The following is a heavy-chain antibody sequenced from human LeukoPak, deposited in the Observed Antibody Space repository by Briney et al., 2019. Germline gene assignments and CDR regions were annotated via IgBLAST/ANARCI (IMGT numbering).Heavy chain of an antibody. CDR2: IYYSGST. J-gene: IGHJ4*02. Sequence: MTSETLSLTCTVSGGSISSSSYYWGWIRQPPGKGLEWIGSIYYSGSTYYNSSLKSRVTISVDTSKNQFSLKLSSVTAADTAVYYCARWSRGGYYFDYWGQGTLVTVSS. CDR3: ARWSRGGYYFDY. V-gene: IGHV4-39*01. CDR1: GGSISSSSYY. D-gene: IGHD3-10*01.